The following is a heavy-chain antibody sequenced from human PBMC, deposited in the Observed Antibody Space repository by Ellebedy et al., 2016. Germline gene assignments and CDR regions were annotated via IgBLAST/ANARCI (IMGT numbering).Heavy chain of an antibody. V-gene: IGHV4-61*02. Sequence: SETLSLXXTVSGDSIISCSYYWSWIRQPAGKGLEWIGRIYTSGSTDYNPSLKSRVTMSVDTSKNQFSLKLSSVTAADTAVYYCARGRAYCGGDCDSKGWFDPWGQGTLVTVSS. J-gene: IGHJ5*02. D-gene: IGHD2-21*01. CDR2: IYTSGST. CDR3: ARGRAYCGGDCDSKGWFDP. CDR1: GDSIISCSYY.